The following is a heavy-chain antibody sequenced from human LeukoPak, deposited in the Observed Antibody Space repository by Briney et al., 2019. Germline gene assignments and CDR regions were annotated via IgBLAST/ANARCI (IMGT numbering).Heavy chain of an antibody. CDR2: ISGSGGST. D-gene: IGHD6-19*01. Sequence: GGSLRLSCAASGFTFSSYAMGWVRQAPVKGLEWVSAISGSGGSTYYADSVKGRFTISRDNSKNTLYLQMNSLRAEDTAVYYCAKRIGQWLVGWGQGTLVTVSS. CDR1: GFTFSSYA. V-gene: IGHV3-23*01. CDR3: AKRIGQWLVG. J-gene: IGHJ4*02.